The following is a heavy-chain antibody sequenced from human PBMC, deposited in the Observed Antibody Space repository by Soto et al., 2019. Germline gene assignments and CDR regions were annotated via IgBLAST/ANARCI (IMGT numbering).Heavy chain of an antibody. Sequence: GGSLRLSCAASEFTFSSYAMTWVRQAPGKGLEWVSSISSSGGSTSYADSVKGRFTISRDNSKNTLYLQMNSLRAEDTAVYYCARDRVPMLRGAPDTLDIWGQGTMVTVSS. V-gene: IGHV3-23*01. J-gene: IGHJ3*02. CDR2: ISSSGGST. CDR3: ARDRVPMLRGAPDTLDI. CDR1: EFTFSSYA. D-gene: IGHD3-10*01.